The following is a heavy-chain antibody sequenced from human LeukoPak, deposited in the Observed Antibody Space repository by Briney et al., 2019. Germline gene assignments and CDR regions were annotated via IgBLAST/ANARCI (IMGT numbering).Heavy chain of an antibody. CDR1: CGSISHYY. J-gene: IGHJ4*02. D-gene: IGHD3-10*01. V-gene: IGHV4-59*01. CDR2: IYYSGST. CDR3: AKGPGSLSGGFDS. Sequence: PSETLSLTCAVSCGSISHYYWSWIRQPPEKGLEYIGYIYYSGSTNYNPSLKSRVTISVDTYKNQFSLKLSSVTAADTAVYYCAKGPGSLSGGFDSWGQGTLVTVSS.